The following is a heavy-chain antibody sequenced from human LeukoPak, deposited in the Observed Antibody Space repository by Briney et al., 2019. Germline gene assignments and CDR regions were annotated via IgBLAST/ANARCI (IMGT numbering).Heavy chain of an antibody. CDR3: ARNKGGYSYGSFDY. Sequence: GGSLRLSCAASGFTFDDYGMSWVRQAPGKGLEWVSGINWNGGSTGYADSVKGRFTISRDNAKNSLYLQMNSLRAEDTALYYCARNKGGYSYGSFDYWGQGTLVTVSS. CDR1: GFTFDDYG. J-gene: IGHJ4*02. D-gene: IGHD5-18*01. V-gene: IGHV3-20*04. CDR2: INWNGGST.